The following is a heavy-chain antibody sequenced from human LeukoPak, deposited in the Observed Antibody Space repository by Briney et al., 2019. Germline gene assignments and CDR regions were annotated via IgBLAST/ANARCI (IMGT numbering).Heavy chain of an antibody. J-gene: IGHJ4*02. D-gene: IGHD2-21*02. V-gene: IGHV1-2*02. CDR1: GYTFTGYV. Sequence: ASVKVSCKASGYTFTGYVMHWVRQAPGQGLEWMGWINPKNGGTKYAQKVQGRVTMTRDTSISTAYMELSRLRSDDTAVYYCARDIGHIVVVTAISGFDYWGQGTLVTVSS. CDR2: INPKNGGT. CDR3: ARDIGHIVVVTAISGFDY.